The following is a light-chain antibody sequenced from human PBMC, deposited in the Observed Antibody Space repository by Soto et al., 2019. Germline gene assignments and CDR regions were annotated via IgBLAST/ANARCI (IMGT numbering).Light chain of an antibody. CDR1: QNTSNY. V-gene: IGKV3-11*01. J-gene: IGKJ1*01. CDR3: QQYNNWPRT. Sequence: IVFTPYPTGLFFTPGKSATLSCRASQNTSNYLIWDQQKPGQAPRLLIYDVSNRATGIPARFSGSGSGTEFTLTISSLQSEDFAVYYCQQYNNWPRTSAQRTKAEI. CDR2: DVS.